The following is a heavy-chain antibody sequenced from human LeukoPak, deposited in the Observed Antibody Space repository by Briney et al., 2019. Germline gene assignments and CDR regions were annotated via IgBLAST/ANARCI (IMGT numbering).Heavy chain of an antibody. CDR2: ISYDGSNI. V-gene: IGHV3-30*03. CDR3: ARGGSGYGDYYYFYGMDV. D-gene: IGHD3-22*01. J-gene: IGHJ6*02. Sequence: GGSLRLSCAASGFTSSSYGMHWVRQAPGKGLEWVAVISYDGSNIYYVDSVKGRFTISRDNSKNTLYLQMNSLRVEDTAVYYCARGGSGYGDYYYFYGMDVWGQGTTVTVSS. CDR1: GFTSSSYG.